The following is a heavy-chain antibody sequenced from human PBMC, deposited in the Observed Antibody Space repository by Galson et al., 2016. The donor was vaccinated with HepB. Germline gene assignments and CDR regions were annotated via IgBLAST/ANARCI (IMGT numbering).Heavy chain of an antibody. CDR2: ISGSGAAT. J-gene: IGHJ4*02. V-gene: IGHV3-23*01. Sequence: SLRLSCAESGFTFSSYGMHWVRQAPGKGLEWVSGISGSGAATFYAGSVKGRFTISRDNSKNTLYLQMNSLRAEDTAVYYCAKVADGLDTSPPIIRSFDYWGQGTLVTVSS. CDR1: GFTFSSYG. D-gene: IGHD5-24*01. CDR3: AKVADGLDTSPPIIRSFDY.